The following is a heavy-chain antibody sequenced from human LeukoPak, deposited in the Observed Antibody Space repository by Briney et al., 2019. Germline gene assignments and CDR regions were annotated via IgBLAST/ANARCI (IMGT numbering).Heavy chain of an antibody. CDR2: IYSGGST. J-gene: IGHJ6*04. D-gene: IGHD3-10*01. CDR3: ARWYVGYYGSGSYLDV. CDR1: GFTVSSNY. V-gene: IGHV3-53*01. Sequence: GGSLRLSCAASGFTVSSNYMSWVRQAPGKGLEWVSVIYSGGSTYYADSVKGRFTISRDNSKNTLYLQMNSLRAEDTAVYYCARWYVGYYGSGSYLDVWGKGTTVTISS.